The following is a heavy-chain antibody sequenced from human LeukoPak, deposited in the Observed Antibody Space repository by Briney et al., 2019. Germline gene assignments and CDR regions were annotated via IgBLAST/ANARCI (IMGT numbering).Heavy chain of an antibody. D-gene: IGHD6-13*01. J-gene: IGHJ4*02. CDR3: ARYSSSWYVGNFDY. Sequence: SETLSLTCTVSGGSISSSSYYWGWIRQPPGKGLEWIGSVYYSGSTYYNPSLKSRVTISVDSSKNQFSLKLSSVTAADTAAYYCARYSSSWYVGNFDYWGQGTLVTVSS. V-gene: IGHV4-39*01. CDR2: VYYSGST. CDR1: GGSISSSSYY.